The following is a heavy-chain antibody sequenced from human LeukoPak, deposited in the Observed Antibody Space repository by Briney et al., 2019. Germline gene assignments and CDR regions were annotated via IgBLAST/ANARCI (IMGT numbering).Heavy chain of an antibody. J-gene: IGHJ6*03. V-gene: IGHV1-8*01. CDR1: GYTFTSYD. CDR2: MNPNSGNT. D-gene: IGHD2-15*01. Sequence: ASVKVSCKASGYTFTSYDINWVRQATGQGLEWMGWMNPNSGNTGYAQKFQGRVTMTRNTSISTAYMELSSLRSEDTAVYYCARDRAEEVVAATMLYYYYYMDVWGKGTTVTVSS. CDR3: ARDRAEEVVAATMLYYYYYMDV.